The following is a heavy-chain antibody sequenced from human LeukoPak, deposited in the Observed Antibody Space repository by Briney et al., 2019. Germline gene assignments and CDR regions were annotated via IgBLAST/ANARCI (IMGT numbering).Heavy chain of an antibody. CDR1: GFTFSSYW. CDR3: ARDGACSSTSCYPYYYYGMDV. CDR2: IKQDGSEK. Sequence: GGSLRLSCAASGFTFSSYWMSWVRQAPGKGLEWVANIKQDGSEKYYVDSVKGRFTISRDNAKNSLYLQMNSLRAEDTAVYYCARDGACSSTSCYPYYYYGMDVWGQGTTVTVSS. D-gene: IGHD2-2*01. V-gene: IGHV3-7*01. J-gene: IGHJ6*02.